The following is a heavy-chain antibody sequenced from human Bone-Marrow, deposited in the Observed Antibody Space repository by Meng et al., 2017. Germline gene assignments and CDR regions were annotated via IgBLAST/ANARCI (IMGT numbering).Heavy chain of an antibody. CDR2: ISSSSSTI. CDR3: AREGYNYACDY. D-gene: IGHD5-18*01. V-gene: IGHV3-48*03. Sequence: GESLKISCAASGFTFSSYEMHWVRQAPGKGLEWVSYISSSSSTIYYADSVKGRFSISRDNAKNALYLQMNGLRADDTAVYYCAREGYNYACDYWGQGTLVTGSS. J-gene: IGHJ4*02. CDR1: GFTFSSYE.